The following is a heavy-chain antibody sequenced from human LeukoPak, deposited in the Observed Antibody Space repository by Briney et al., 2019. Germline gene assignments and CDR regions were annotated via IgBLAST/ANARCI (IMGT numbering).Heavy chain of an antibody. D-gene: IGHD3-10*01. Sequence: SETLSLTCTVSVGSISSYYWSWIRQPPGKGLEWIGYIYYSGSTNYNPSLKSRVTISVDTSKNQFSLKLSSVTAADTAVYYCARELPSPAGWLDPWGQGTLVTVSS. CDR1: VGSISSYY. V-gene: IGHV4-59*01. CDR3: ARELPSPAGWLDP. CDR2: IYYSGST. J-gene: IGHJ5*02.